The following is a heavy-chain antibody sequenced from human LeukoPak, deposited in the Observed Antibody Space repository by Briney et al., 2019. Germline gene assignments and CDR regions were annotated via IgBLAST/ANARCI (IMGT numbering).Heavy chain of an antibody. CDR3: ATEDGNSDAFDI. V-gene: IGHV1-24*01. Sequence: ASVKVSCKASGYTLTELSMHWVLQAPGKGLEWMGGSDPEDGETIYAQKFQGRVTMTEDTSTDTAYMELSSLRSEDTAVYYCATEDGNSDAFDIWGQGTMVTVSS. CDR1: GYTLTELS. CDR2: SDPEDGET. J-gene: IGHJ3*02. D-gene: IGHD4-23*01.